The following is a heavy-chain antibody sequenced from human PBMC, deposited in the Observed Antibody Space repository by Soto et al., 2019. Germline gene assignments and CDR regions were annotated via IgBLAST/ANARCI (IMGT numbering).Heavy chain of an antibody. CDR2: ISAYNGNT. Sequence: GASVKVSCKASGYTFTSYGISWVRQAPGQGLEWMGWISAYNGNTNYAQKLQGRVTMTTDTSTSTAYMELRSLRSDDTAVYYCAREIVVVPAAISRGYYYYGMDVWGQGTTVTVSS. CDR3: AREIVVVPAAISRGYYYYGMDV. CDR1: GYTFTSYG. V-gene: IGHV1-18*04. J-gene: IGHJ6*02. D-gene: IGHD2-2*02.